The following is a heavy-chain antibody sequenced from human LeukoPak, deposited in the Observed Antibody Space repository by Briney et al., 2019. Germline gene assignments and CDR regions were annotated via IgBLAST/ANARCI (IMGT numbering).Heavy chain of an antibody. CDR3: ASGLRWFDY. CDR2: LYSGGST. J-gene: IGHJ4*01. V-gene: IGHV3-53*01. CDR1: GLTVSSKY. Sequence: GGSLRVSCAASGLTVSSKYMSWVRQAPGKGLEWVSVLYSGGSTYYADSVKGRFTISRDNSKNTLYLQMNSLRADDTAVYYCASGLRWFDYWGHGTLVTVSS. D-gene: IGHD4-23*01.